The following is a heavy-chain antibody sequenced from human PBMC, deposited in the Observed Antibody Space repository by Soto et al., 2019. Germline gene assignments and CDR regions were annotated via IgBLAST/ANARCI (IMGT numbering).Heavy chain of an antibody. CDR1: GGSISSYD. CDR3: ARGTRDFWSGYYSHMDV. D-gene: IGHD3-3*01. V-gene: IGHV4-59*01. Sequence: SETLSLTCTVSGGSISSYDWSWIRQPPGKGLEWIGYIYYSGSTNYNPSLKSRVTISVDTSKNQFSLKLSSVTAADTAVYYCARGTRDFWSGYYSHMDVWAKGPRSPSP. J-gene: IGHJ6*03. CDR2: IYYSGST.